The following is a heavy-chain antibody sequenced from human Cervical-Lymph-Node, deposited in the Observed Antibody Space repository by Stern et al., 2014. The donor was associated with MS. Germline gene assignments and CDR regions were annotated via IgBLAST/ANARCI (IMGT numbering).Heavy chain of an antibody. J-gene: IGHJ3*02. CDR3: AKDMKWELTPVGDAFDI. CDR1: GFTFDDYA. Sequence: EVQLVESGGGLVQPGRSLRLSCAASGFTFDDYAMHWVRQAPGQGLEWVSGISWNSGSIGYADSVKGRFTISRDNAKNSLYLQMNSLRAEDTALYYCAKDMKWELTPVGDAFDIWGQGTMVTVSS. D-gene: IGHD1-26*01. V-gene: IGHV3-9*01. CDR2: ISWNSGSI.